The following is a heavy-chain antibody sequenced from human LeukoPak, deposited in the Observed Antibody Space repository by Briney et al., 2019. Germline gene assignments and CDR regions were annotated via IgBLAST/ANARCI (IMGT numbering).Heavy chain of an antibody. Sequence: LSETLSLTYTVSGGSISSGDYYWSWIRQPPGKGLEWIGYIYYSGSTYYNPSLKSRVTISVDTSKNQFSLKLSSVTAADTAVYYCARASYGDYSCGYWGQGTLVTVSS. CDR1: GGSISSGDYY. V-gene: IGHV4-30-4*01. CDR3: ARASYGDYSCGY. J-gene: IGHJ4*02. CDR2: IYYSGST. D-gene: IGHD4-17*01.